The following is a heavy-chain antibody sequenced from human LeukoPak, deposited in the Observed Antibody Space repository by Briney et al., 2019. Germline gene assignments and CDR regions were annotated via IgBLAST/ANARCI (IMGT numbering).Heavy chain of an antibody. CDR3: AKDQANWNSDY. CDR2: MRYDGSD. CDR1: GFTFRTYG. Sequence: GGSLRLSCAASGFTFRTYGMHWVRQAPGKGLEWVAFMRYDGSDNYADSVKGRFTISRDNSQNTLYLQMNSLRPEDTAVYYCAKDQANWNSDYWGQGTLVTVSS. V-gene: IGHV3-30*02. D-gene: IGHD1-20*01. J-gene: IGHJ4*02.